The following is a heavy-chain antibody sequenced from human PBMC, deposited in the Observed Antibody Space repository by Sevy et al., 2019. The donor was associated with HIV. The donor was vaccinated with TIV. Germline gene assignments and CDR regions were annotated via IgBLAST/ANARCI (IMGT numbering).Heavy chain of an antibody. CDR3: ARHCTGSSCSHAFDI. CDR2: INHSGGT. D-gene: IGHD2-15*01. J-gene: IGHJ3*02. V-gene: IGHV4-34*01. Sequence: SETLSLTCAVYGGSFSGYYWSWIRQPPGKGLEWIGEINHSGGTNYNPSRKSRVTISADKSKNQFSVKLNSVTAADTAVYYCARHCTGSSCSHAFDIWGQGTMVTVSS. CDR1: GGSFSGYY.